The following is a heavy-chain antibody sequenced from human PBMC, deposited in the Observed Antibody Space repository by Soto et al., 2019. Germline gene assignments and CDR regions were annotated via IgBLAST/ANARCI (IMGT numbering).Heavy chain of an antibody. J-gene: IGHJ6*02. Sequence: QVQLVQSGAEVKKPGSSVKVSCKASGGTFSSYAISWVRQSPGQGLEWMGGIIPIFGTANYAQKFQGRVTITADESTSTAYMELRSLRSEDTAVYYCASPVYCTNGVFFYYYGMDVWGQGTTVTVSS. CDR1: GGTFSSYA. CDR3: ASPVYCTNGVFFYYYGMDV. CDR2: IIPIFGTA. D-gene: IGHD2-8*01. V-gene: IGHV1-69*01.